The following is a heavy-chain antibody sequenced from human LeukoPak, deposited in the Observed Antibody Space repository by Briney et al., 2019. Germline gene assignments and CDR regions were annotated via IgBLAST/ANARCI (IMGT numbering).Heavy chain of an antibody. CDR1: GFTFGSYA. J-gene: IGHJ4*02. Sequence: PGGSLRLSCAASGFTFGSYAMHWVRQAPGKGLEWVAVISYDGSNKYYADSVKGRFTISRDNSKNTLYLQMNSLRAEDTAVYYCGGEGRGYFDYWGQGTLVTVSS. V-gene: IGHV3-30-3*01. D-gene: IGHD2-21*01. CDR2: ISYDGSNK. CDR3: GGEGRGYFDY.